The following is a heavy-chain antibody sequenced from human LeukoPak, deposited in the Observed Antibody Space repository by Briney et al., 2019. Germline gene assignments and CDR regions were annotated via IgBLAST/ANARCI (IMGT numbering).Heavy chain of an antibody. CDR2: TYFRSKWYY. J-gene: IGHJ4*02. CDR3: ARDHWYDILSFDY. D-gene: IGHD3-9*01. V-gene: IGHV6-1*01. Sequence: SQTLSLTCAISGDSVSSKTATWNWIRQSPSRGLEWLGRTYFRSKWYYDYAMSVKGRVTINPDTSKNHFSLHLDSVTPEDTAVYYCARDHWYDILSFDYWGQGTLATVSS. CDR1: GDSVSSKTAT.